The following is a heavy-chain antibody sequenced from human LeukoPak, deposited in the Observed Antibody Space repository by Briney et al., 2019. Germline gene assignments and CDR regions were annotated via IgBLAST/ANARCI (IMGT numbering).Heavy chain of an antibody. CDR2: IYIDGTGT. CDR3: ARAPPSSGYSYHFDI. CDR1: GFTFSNYW. D-gene: IGHD5-18*01. Sequence: PGGSLRLSCAASGFTFSNYWMHWVRQAPGKGLVWVSRIYIDGTGTFYADSVKGRFTISRDNAKNTLYLQMNSLRVGDTAVYYCARAPPSSGYSYHFDIWGQGTMVTVSS. J-gene: IGHJ3*02. V-gene: IGHV3-74*01.